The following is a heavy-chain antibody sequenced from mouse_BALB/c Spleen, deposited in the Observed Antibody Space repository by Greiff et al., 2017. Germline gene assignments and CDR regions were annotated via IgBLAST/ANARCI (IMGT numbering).Heavy chain of an antibody. CDR2: ISSGSSTI. CDR3: ARGPYSAMDY. J-gene: IGHJ4*01. CDR1: GFTFSSFG. V-gene: IGHV5-17*02. Sequence: EVKVVESGGGLVQPGGSRKLSCAASGFTFSSFGMHWVRQAPEKGLEWVAYISSGSSTIYYADTVKGRFTISRDNPKNTLFLQMTSLRSEDTAMYYCARGPYSAMDYWGQGTSVTVSS.